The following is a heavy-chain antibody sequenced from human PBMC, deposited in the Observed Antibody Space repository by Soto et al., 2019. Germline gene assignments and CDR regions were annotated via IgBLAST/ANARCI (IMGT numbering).Heavy chain of an antibody. CDR1: GFTFSSYG. CDR2: IWYDGSNK. J-gene: IGHJ3*02. Sequence: QVQLVESGGGVVQPGRSLRLSCAASGFTFSSYGMHWVRQAPGKGLEWVAVIWYDGSNKYYADSVKGRFTISRDNSKNTLYLQMNSLRAEDTAVYYCARVGGQQLHPGEVDAFGIWGQGTMVTVSS. CDR3: ARVGGQQLHPGEVDAFGI. D-gene: IGHD6-13*01. V-gene: IGHV3-33*01.